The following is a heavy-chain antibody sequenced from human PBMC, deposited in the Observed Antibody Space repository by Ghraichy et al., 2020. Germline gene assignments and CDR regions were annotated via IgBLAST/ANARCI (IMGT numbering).Heavy chain of an antibody. CDR3: ARLEISSGWDYFDY. V-gene: IGHV4-59*01. D-gene: IGHD6-19*01. CDR1: GGSISSYY. J-gene: IGHJ4*02. Sequence: SETLSLTCTVSGGSISSYYWSWIRQPPGKGLEWIGYIYYSGSTNYNPSLKSRVTISVDTSKNQFSLKLSPVTAADTAVYYCARLEISSGWDYFDYWGQGTLVTVSS. CDR2: IYYSGST.